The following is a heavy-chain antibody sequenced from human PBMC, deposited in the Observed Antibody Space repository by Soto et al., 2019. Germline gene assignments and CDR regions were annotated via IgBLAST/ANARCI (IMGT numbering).Heavy chain of an antibody. Sequence: QEQLVQSGAEVKKPGASVKVSCKTSGYTFTDYDINWLRQATGQGLEWIGWMNPNSGETGYAQKFQGRVTMTRSASLSTAYLELSSLRSEDTAVYYCARVAMAARPRWYNWFDPWGQGTLVTVSS. V-gene: IGHV1-8*01. J-gene: IGHJ5*02. CDR1: GYTFTDYD. CDR2: MNPNSGET. CDR3: ARVAMAARPRWYNWFDP. D-gene: IGHD2-21*01.